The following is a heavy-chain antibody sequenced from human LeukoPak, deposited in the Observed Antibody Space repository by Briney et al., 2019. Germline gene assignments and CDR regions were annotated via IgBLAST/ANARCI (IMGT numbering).Heavy chain of an antibody. D-gene: IGHD2-21*02. CDR2: FYYSGST. CDR3: ARQGDPADY. Sequence: SETLSLTCTVSGGSISSSSYYWGWIRQPPGKGLEWIGSFYYSGSTYYNPSLKSRVTISVDTSKSQFSLKLSSVTAADTAVYYCARQGDPADYWGQGTLVTVSS. CDR1: GGSISSSSYY. V-gene: IGHV4-39*01. J-gene: IGHJ4*02.